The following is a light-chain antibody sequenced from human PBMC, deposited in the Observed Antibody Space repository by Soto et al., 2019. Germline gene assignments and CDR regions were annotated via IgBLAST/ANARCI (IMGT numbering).Light chain of an antibody. V-gene: IGKV3-15*01. CDR2: GAS. Sequence: SVALGVSRIIYRRASQGVSRKLAWYQHKPGQAPRLLIYGASTRATAVPDRFSGSGSGSDLPLTIYNLEPRAFAVCCSELYINWPLTFAGGTKVNIK. J-gene: IGKJ4*01. CDR1: QGVSRK. CDR3: ELYINWPLT.